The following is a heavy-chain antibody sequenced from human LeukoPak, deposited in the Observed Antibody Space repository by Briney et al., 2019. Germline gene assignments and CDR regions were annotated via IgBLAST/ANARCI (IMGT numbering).Heavy chain of an antibody. Sequence: PSETLSLTCTVSGGSISSGTYYWSWIRQPAGKGLEWIGRIYTSGSTHYNPSLKSRVSISVDTSKNQFSLKLSSVTAADTAVYYCARREWSGYDIFDYWGQGTLVTVSS. J-gene: IGHJ4*02. CDR2: IYTSGST. D-gene: IGHD5-12*01. CDR1: GGSISSGTYY. V-gene: IGHV4-61*02. CDR3: ARREWSGYDIFDY.